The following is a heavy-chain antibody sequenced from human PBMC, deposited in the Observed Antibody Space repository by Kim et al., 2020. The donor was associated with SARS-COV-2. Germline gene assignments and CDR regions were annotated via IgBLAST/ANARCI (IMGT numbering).Heavy chain of an antibody. CDR2: IRNKPNNYTT. J-gene: IGHJ4*02. Sequence: GGSLRLSCAASGFNFKDHYMDWVRQAPGKGLEWVGRIRNKPNNYTTDYAASVEGRFTISRDDSKNSVYLQMNSLKSEDTAKYHCAILGYSYGLDSWGQGTLVTVSS. D-gene: IGHD5-18*01. CDR1: GFNFKDHY. CDR3: AILGYSYGLDS. V-gene: IGHV3-72*01.